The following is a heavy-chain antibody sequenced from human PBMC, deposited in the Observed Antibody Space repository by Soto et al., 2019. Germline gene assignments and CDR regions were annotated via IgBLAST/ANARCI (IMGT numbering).Heavy chain of an antibody. Sequence: GGSLRLSCAASGFTFSSYAMSWVRQAPGKGLEWVSGISGSGGSTDYADSVKGRFTISRDNSKNTLYLQMNSLRADDTAVYYCAKPRIVGATADFDYWGQGTLVTVSS. D-gene: IGHD1-26*01. V-gene: IGHV3-23*01. CDR3: AKPRIVGATADFDY. CDR2: ISGSGGST. CDR1: GFTFSSYA. J-gene: IGHJ4*02.